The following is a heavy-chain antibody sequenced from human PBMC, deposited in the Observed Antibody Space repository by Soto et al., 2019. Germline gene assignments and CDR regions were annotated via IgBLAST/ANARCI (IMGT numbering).Heavy chain of an antibody. CDR1: GGTFSSYA. Sequence: SVKVSCKSAGGTFSSYAISCVRQAPGQGLEWIGGIIPIFGTANYAQKFQGRVTITADESTSTAYMELSSLRSEDTAVYYCARARYYDFWSGYYYFDYWGQGTLVTVSS. J-gene: IGHJ4*02. D-gene: IGHD3-3*01. V-gene: IGHV1-69*13. CDR2: IIPIFGTA. CDR3: ARARYYDFWSGYYYFDY.